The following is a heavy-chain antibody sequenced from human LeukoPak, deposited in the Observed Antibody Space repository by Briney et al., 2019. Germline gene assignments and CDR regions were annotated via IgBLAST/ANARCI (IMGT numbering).Heavy chain of an antibody. CDR2: TNPAGSAE. Sequence: PGGSLRLSCAASGFTFSSYAMNWVRQAPGKGLEWVANTNPAGSAEYYVDSMKGRFTISRDNAKNSLYLQMDSLRAEDTAVYYCARGVYTSGCDYWGQGTLVTVSS. CDR3: ARGVYTSGCDY. CDR1: GFTFSSYA. D-gene: IGHD6-19*01. V-gene: IGHV3-7*01. J-gene: IGHJ4*02.